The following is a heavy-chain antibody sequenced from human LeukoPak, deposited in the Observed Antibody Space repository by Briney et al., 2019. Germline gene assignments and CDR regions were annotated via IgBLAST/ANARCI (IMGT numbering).Heavy chain of an antibody. V-gene: IGHV1-69*06. D-gene: IGHD3-16*02. J-gene: IGHJ4*02. CDR1: GGTFSSYA. Sequence: SVKVSCKASGGTFSSYAISWVRQAPGQGLEWMGGIIPIFGTANYAQKFQGRVTITADKSTSTAYMELRSLRSDDTAVYYCASSSYDYVWGSYRPTYYFDYWGQGTLVTVSS. CDR3: ASSSYDYVWGSYRPTYYFDY. CDR2: IIPIFGTA.